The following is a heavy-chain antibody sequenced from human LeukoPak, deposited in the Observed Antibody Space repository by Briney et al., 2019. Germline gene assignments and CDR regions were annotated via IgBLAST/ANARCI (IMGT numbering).Heavy chain of an antibody. V-gene: IGHV3-30*04. CDR3: AAQPCINGICYLDY. Sequence: GGSLRLSYTASGFTFSDHAMHWVRQAPGKGLEWVTVISYHARDQFYADSVKGRFTVSRDNSRNILYLQMNSLRVEDSAVYYCAAQPCINGICYLDYWGQGALVTVSS. CDR2: ISYHARDQ. J-gene: IGHJ4*02. CDR1: GFTFSDHA. D-gene: IGHD2-8*01.